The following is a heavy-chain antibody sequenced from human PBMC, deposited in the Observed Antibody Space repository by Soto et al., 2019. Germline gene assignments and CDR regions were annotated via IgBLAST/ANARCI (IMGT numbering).Heavy chain of an antibody. Sequence: SETLSLTCTVSGGFIISDYWIWIRQPPGLGLEWIGYIYYSGSTNYNPSLRSRVTISLVTSKKRFSLKLSSVTAADTAVYYCARDILTGRMGMDVWGQGTTVTVSS. CDR2: IYYSGST. D-gene: IGHD3-9*01. CDR1: GGFIISDY. CDR3: ARDILTGRMGMDV. V-gene: IGHV4-59*01. J-gene: IGHJ6*02.